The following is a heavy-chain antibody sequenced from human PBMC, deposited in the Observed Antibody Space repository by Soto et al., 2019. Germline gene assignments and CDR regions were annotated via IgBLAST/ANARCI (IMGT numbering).Heavy chain of an antibody. CDR1: GGSFSGYY. Sequence: SETLSLTCAVYGGSFSGYYWTWIRQPPGKGLEWIGEINHSGSTNYNPSLKSRVTISVDTSKNQFSLKLSSVTAADTAVYYCAREGLITGTTYYYYGMDVWGQVTTVTVAS. V-gene: IGHV4-34*01. J-gene: IGHJ6*02. CDR2: INHSGST. D-gene: IGHD1-20*01. CDR3: AREGLITGTTYYYYGMDV.